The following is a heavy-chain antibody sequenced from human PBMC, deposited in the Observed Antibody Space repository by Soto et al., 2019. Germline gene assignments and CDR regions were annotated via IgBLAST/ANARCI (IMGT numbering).Heavy chain of an antibody. Sequence: QVQLQESGPGLVKPSETLSLICSVSGGSISGYYWSWIRQPPGKGLEWVAYIYYSGSTHYSPSLKGRVTISVDTSKNQFSLKLSSVTAADTAVYYCARENDYSGVFEYWGQGTLVTVSS. CDR3: ARENDYSGVFEY. CDR2: IYYSGST. J-gene: IGHJ4*02. D-gene: IGHD3-16*01. V-gene: IGHV4-59*01. CDR1: GGSISGYY.